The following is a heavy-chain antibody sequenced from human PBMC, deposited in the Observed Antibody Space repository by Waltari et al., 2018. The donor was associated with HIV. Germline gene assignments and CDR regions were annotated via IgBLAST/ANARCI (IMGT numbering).Heavy chain of an antibody. CDR2: INPSGGST. CDR3: ARDHNGDYEGQEENWFDP. V-gene: IGHV1-46*01. CDR1: GYTFTSYY. D-gene: IGHD4-17*01. Sequence: QVQLVQSGAEVKKPGASVKVSCKASGYTFTSYYMHWVRQAPGQGLEWMGIINPSGGSTSYAQKFQGRVTMTRDTSTSTVYMELSSLRSEDTAVYYCARDHNGDYEGQEENWFDPWGQGTLVTVSS. J-gene: IGHJ5*02.